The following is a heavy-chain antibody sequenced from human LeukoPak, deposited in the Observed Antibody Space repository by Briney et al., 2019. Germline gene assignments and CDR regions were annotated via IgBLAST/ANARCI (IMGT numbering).Heavy chain of an antibody. CDR3: ARLRGGYDC. D-gene: IGHD3-16*01. CDR1: GGSINNYY. J-gene: IGHJ4*02. Sequence: PSETLPLTCTVSGGSINNYYWSWIRQPPGKGLEWIGYIYYSGSTNYNPSLKSRVTISVDMSKNQFSLKLSSVTAADTAVYYCARLRGGYDCWGQGTLVTVSS. V-gene: IGHV4-59*01. CDR2: IYYSGST.